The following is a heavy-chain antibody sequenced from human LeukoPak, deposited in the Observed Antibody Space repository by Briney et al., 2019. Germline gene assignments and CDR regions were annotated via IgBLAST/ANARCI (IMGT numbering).Heavy chain of an antibody. CDR3: ARDRSTVTTPHWFDP. D-gene: IGHD4-17*01. Sequence: RASVKVSCKASGGTFSSYAISWVRQAPGQGLEWMGRIIPILGIANYAQKFQGRVTITADKSTSTAYMELSSLRSEDTAVYYCARDRSTVTTPHWFDPWGQGTLVTVSS. CDR1: GGTFSSYA. CDR2: IIPILGIA. V-gene: IGHV1-69*04. J-gene: IGHJ5*02.